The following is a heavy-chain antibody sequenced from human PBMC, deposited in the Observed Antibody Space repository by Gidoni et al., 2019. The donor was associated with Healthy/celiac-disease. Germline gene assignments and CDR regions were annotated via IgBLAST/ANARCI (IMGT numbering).Heavy chain of an antibody. J-gene: IGHJ1*01. CDR3: ARDSEYSSGWLGYFQH. V-gene: IGHV3-30-3*01. D-gene: IGHD6-19*01. CDR1: GFTFSSYA. CDR2: ISYDGSNK. Sequence: QVQLVESGGGVVQPGRSLRLSCAASGFTFSSYAMHWVRQAPGKGLEWVAVISYDGSNKYYADSVKGRFTISRDNSKNTLYLQMNSLGAEDTAVYYCARDSEYSSGWLGYFQHWGQGTLVTVSS.